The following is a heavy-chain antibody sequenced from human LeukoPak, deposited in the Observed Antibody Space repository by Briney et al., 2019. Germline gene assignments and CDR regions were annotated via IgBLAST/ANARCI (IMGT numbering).Heavy chain of an antibody. CDR2: ISAYNGNT. CDR3: AREISSGWYKENYFDY. Sequence: GASVKVSCKASGYTFTSYGISWVRQAPGQGLEWMRWISAYNGNTNYAQKLQGRVTMTTDTSTSTAYMELRSLRSDDTAVYYCAREISSGWYKENYFDYWGQGTLVTVSS. J-gene: IGHJ4*02. V-gene: IGHV1-18*01. CDR1: GYTFTSYG. D-gene: IGHD6-19*01.